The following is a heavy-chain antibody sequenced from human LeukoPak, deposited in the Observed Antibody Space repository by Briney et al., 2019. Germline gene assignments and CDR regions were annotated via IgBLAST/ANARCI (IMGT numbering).Heavy chain of an antibody. V-gene: IGHV3-21*01. CDR3: ARDVPFDFWSGYYRGPLDY. CDR2: ISSSSSYI. Sequence: NPGGSLRLSCAASGFTFSSYSMNWVRQAPGKGLEWVSSISSSSSYIYYADSVKGRFTISRDNAKNSLYLQMNSLRAEDTAVYYCARDVPFDFWSGYYRGPLDYWGQGTLVTVSS. D-gene: IGHD3-3*01. J-gene: IGHJ4*02. CDR1: GFTFSSYS.